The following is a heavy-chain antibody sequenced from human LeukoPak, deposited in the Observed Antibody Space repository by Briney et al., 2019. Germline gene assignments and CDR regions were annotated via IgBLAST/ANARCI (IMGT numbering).Heavy chain of an antibody. V-gene: IGHV1-69*13. CDR1: GGTFSSYA. D-gene: IGHD1-26*01. Sequence: SVKVSCKASGGTFSSYAISWVRQAPGQGLEWMGGIMPIFGTANYAQKFQGRVTITADESTSTAYMELSSLRSEDTAVYYCASPGVYSGSYLAYYYGMDVWGQGTTVTVSS. CDR3: ASPGVYSGSYLAYYYGMDV. J-gene: IGHJ6*02. CDR2: IMPIFGTA.